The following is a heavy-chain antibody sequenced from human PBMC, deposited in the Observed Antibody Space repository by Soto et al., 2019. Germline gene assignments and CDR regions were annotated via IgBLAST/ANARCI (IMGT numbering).Heavy chain of an antibody. V-gene: IGHV3-7*01. CDR3: AREKDSYGSPWGYYYYRDV. J-gene: IGHJ6*03. CDR1: GFTFSSYW. CDR2: IKQDGSEK. Sequence: GGSLRLSCAASGFTFSSYWMSWVRQAPGKGLEWVANIKQDGSEKYYVDSVKGRFTISRDNAKNSLYLQMNSLRAEDTAVYYCAREKDSYGSPWGYYYYRDVWGKGTTVTVSS. D-gene: IGHD5-18*01.